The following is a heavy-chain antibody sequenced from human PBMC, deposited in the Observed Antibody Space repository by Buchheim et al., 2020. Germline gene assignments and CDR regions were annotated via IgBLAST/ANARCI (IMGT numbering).Heavy chain of an antibody. V-gene: IGHV3-23*01. CDR3: ARVPDSSRALDY. D-gene: IGHD3-22*01. Sequence: DVQLLESGGGLVQPGGSLRLSCAASGFTFSIYAMIWVRQAPGKGLKWVSTITGSGVRTYYADSVKGRFTISRDNSKNTLYLQMNSLRTEDTSVYYCARVPDSSRALDYWGQGTL. CDR2: ITGSGVRT. CDR1: GFTFSIYA. J-gene: IGHJ4*02.